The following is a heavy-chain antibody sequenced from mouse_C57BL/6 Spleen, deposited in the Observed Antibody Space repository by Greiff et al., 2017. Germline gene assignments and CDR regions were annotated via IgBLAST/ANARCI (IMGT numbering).Heavy chain of an antibody. Sequence: EVQLQQSGPVLVKPGASVKMSCKASGYTFTDYYMNWVKQSHGKSLEWIGVINPYNGGTSYNQKFKGKATLTVDKSSSTAYMVRNSLASEDSAVYYCARRDYYGSRAWFAYWGQGTLVTVSA. CDR1: GYTFTDYY. CDR2: INPYNGGT. D-gene: IGHD1-1*01. CDR3: ARRDYYGSRAWFAY. J-gene: IGHJ3*01. V-gene: IGHV1-19*01.